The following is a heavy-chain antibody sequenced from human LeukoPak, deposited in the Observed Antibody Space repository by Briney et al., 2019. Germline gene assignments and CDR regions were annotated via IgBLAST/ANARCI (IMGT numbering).Heavy chain of an antibody. CDR1: GFTFSNYW. CDR2: IRQDGIEV. CDR3: ARVNPTLYGDYAPSKDYYYYMDV. Sequence: GGSLRLSCAASGFTFSNYWMTWVRQAPGKGLEWVANIRQDGIEVYYVDSVKGRFTISRDNAKNSLYLQMNSLRAEDTALYYCARVNPTLYGDYAPSKDYYYYMDVWGKGTTVTVSS. V-gene: IGHV3-7*03. J-gene: IGHJ6*03. D-gene: IGHD4-17*01.